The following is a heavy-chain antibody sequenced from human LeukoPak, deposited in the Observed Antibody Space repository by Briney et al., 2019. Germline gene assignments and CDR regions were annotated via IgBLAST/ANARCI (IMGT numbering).Heavy chain of an antibody. D-gene: IGHD7-27*01. CDR2: INHGGST. CDR1: GGSFGDYY. V-gene: IGHV4-34*01. CDR3: ARFSTFAWGAWGDAFDV. Sequence: SETLSLTCTLYGGSFGDYYWSWIRQPPGMGLEWIGEINHGGSTNYNPSLMSRVIVSRNTSNNQFSLIVTSVTAADTAAYYCARFSTFAWGAWGDAFDVWGRGTVVSVSS. J-gene: IGHJ3*01.